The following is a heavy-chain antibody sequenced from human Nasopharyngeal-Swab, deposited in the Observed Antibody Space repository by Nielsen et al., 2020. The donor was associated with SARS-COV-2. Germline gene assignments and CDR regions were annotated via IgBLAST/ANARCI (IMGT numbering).Heavy chain of an antibody. CDR2: INPNIGNT. V-gene: IGHV1-8*01. J-gene: IGHJ6*03. CDR1: GYTFTSYY. CDR3: ARGLYLKQLVIQYYMDV. Sequence: ASVKVSCKASGYTFTSYYINCVRQPTGQGLEWMVWINPNIGNTGYAQKFQGRVTMTRNTSISTAYMELSSLRSEDTAVYYCARGLYLKQLVIQYYMDVWGKGTTVTVSS. D-gene: IGHD6-13*01.